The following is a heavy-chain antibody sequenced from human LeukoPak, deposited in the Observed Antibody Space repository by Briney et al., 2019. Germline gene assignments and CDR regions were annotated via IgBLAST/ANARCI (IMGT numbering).Heavy chain of an antibody. J-gene: IGHJ4*02. CDR2: VYSSGSL. V-gene: IGHV4-39*07. CDR1: GGSINIRNYY. CDR3: ARDRRQRDYFDF. Sequence: SETLFLTCTVSGGSINIRNYYWAWIRQPPGRQLEWIGSVYSSGSLYYNPSLKSRVTILVDRSKNQFSLKLNSVTPADTAVYYCARDRRQRDYFDFWGQGARVSVSS. D-gene: IGHD1-1*01.